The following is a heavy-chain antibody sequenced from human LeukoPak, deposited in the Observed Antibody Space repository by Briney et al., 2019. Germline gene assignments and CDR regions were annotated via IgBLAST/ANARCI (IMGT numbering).Heavy chain of an antibody. D-gene: IGHD6-19*01. J-gene: IGHJ4*02. CDR3: ARVLTDSRGWYHFDY. Sequence: GGSLRLSCAASGFTFSSYSMNWVRQAPGKGLEWVSYISSSSSTIYYADSVKGRFTVSRDNARNSLYLQMNSLRDEDTAVYYCARVLTDSRGWYHFDYWGQGTLVTVSS. CDR2: ISSSSSTI. CDR1: GFTFSSYS. V-gene: IGHV3-48*02.